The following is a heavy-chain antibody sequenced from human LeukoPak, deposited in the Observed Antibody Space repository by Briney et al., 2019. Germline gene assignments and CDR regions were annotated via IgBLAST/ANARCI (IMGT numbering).Heavy chain of an antibody. CDR2: ISGSGGSR. V-gene: IGHV3-23*01. J-gene: IGHJ4*02. D-gene: IGHD3-16*02. Sequence: GGSLRLSCAASGFTFSTYGMSWVRQAPGKGLEWVSGISGSGGSRFYTDSVKGRFTISRDNSKNTLHLQMNSLRAEDTAVYYCAKGDDYVWGSYRYSYFDYWGQGTLVTVSS. CDR1: GFTFSTYG. CDR3: AKGDDYVWGSYRYSYFDY.